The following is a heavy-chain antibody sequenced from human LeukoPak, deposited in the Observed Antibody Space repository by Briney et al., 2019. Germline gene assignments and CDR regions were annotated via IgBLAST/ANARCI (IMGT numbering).Heavy chain of an antibody. Sequence: SETLSLTCAVYGGSFSGYYWSWIRQPPGKGLEWIGEINHSGSTNYNPSLKSRVTISVDTSKNQFSLKLSSVTAADTAVYYCARHGGSSSSRYWGQGTLVTVSS. CDR1: GGSFSGYY. J-gene: IGHJ4*02. V-gene: IGHV4-34*01. D-gene: IGHD6-6*01. CDR3: ARHGGSSSSRY. CDR2: INHSGST.